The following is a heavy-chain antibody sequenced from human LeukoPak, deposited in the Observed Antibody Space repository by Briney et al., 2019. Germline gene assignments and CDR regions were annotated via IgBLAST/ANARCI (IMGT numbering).Heavy chain of an antibody. D-gene: IGHD6-6*01. CDR2: ISSSGSTI. J-gene: IGHJ5*02. CDR3: ARDRGQLVRRNWFDP. Sequence: GGSLRLSCAASGFTFSDYYMSWIRQAPGKGLEWVSYISSSGSTIYYADSVKGRFTISRDNAKNSLYLHMNSLRAEDTAVYYCARDRGQLVRRNWFDPWGQGTLVTVSS. CDR1: GFTFSDYY. V-gene: IGHV3-11*01.